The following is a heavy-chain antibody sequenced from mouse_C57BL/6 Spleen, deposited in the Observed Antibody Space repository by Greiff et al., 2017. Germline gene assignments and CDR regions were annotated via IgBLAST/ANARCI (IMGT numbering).Heavy chain of an antibody. V-gene: IGHV7-3*01. CDR3: ARSNSSGYDGEAMDY. CDR1: GFTFTDYY. D-gene: IGHD3-2*02. J-gene: IGHJ4*01. Sequence: EVQRVESGGGLVQPGGSLSLSCAASGFTFTDYYMSWVRQPPGKALEWLGFIRNKANGYTTEYSASVKGRFTISRDNSQSILYLQMNALRAEDSATNYCARSNSSGYDGEAMDYWGQGTSVTVSS. CDR2: IRNKANGYTT.